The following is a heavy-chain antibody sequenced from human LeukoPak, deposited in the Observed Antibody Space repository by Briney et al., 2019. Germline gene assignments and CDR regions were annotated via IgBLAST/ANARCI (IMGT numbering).Heavy chain of an antibody. J-gene: IGHJ3*02. CDR3: ARDEVRSVGAFDI. CDR2: IYYSGST. CDR1: GGSISSSSYY. Sequence: SETLSLTCTVSGGSISSSSYYWGWIRQPPGKGLEWFGSIYYSGSTYYNPSLKSRVTISVDTSKNQFSLKLSSVTAADTAVYYCARDEVRSVGAFDIWGQGTMVTVSS. V-gene: IGHV4-39*07.